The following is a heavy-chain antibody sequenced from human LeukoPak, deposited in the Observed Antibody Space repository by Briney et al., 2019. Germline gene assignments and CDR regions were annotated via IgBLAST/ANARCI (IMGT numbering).Heavy chain of an antibody. Sequence: CASVKVSCKASGCTFSKYGFSWVRPAPAQGVDWMGCISAYNGNTNYLQRLQGRVTMATDTSTSTAYMELRSLRSDDTAVYYCARDRGALPLTTFFDYWGQGTLVTVSS. CDR2: ISAYNGNT. CDR3: ARDRGALPLTTFFDY. J-gene: IGHJ4*02. D-gene: IGHD3-16*01. CDR1: GCTFSKYG. V-gene: IGHV1-18*04.